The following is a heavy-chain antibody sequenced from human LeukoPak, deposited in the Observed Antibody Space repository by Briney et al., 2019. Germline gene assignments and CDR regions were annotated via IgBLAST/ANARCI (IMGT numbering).Heavy chain of an antibody. D-gene: IGHD2-2*01. CDR1: GFTFSNYV. J-gene: IGHJ4*02. Sequence: GGSLRLSCAASGFTFSNYVMTWVRQAPGKGLEWVSGIIDNGGSTNYADSVKGRFTISRDNSKNTLSLQMNSLRAEDTAVYYCASYSTRNYWGQGTLVTVSS. V-gene: IGHV3-23*01. CDR3: ASYSTRNY. CDR2: IIDNGGST.